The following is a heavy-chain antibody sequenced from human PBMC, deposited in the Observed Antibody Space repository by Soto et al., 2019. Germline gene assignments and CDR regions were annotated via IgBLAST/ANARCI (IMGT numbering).Heavy chain of an antibody. CDR2: IYYSGST. CDR1: GGSLSSSSYY. CDR3: ARQLVVKGNGDHRDLHSVPTQRTSDP. D-gene: IGHD2-15*01. V-gene: IGHV4-39*01. J-gene: IGHJ5*02. Sequence: PSETLSLTCTVSGGSLSSSSYYWGWIRQPPGKGLEWIGSIYYSGSTYYNPSLKSRVTISVDTSKNQFSLKLSSVTAADTAVYYCARQLVVKGNGDHRDLHSVPTQRTSDP.